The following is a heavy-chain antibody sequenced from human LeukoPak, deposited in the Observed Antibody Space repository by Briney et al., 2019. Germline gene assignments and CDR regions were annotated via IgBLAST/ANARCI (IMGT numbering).Heavy chain of an antibody. Sequence: PGGSLRLSCAASGFNFRNYGMQWVRQAPGKGLEWVTLISYDGTDKYYAASVRGRFTISRDNSKNTLYLQMNSLRPEDTGVYYCAKDPQDFYGSSGYRPERYWGQGTLVTVSS. D-gene: IGHD3-22*01. J-gene: IGHJ4*02. CDR3: AKDPQDFYGSSGYRPERY. CDR2: ISYDGTDK. CDR1: GFNFRNYG. V-gene: IGHV3-30*18.